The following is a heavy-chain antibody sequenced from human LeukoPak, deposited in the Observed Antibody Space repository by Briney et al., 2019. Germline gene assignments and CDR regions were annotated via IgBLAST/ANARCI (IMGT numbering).Heavy chain of an antibody. CDR3: ARGRPHGNDY. Sequence: GGSLRLSCAASGFTFSSYWMNWVRQAPGKGLVWVSRIASDGSSTTYADSVKGRFSISRDNAKNTLYLQMNSLRVEDTAVYYCARGRPHGNDYRGQGTLVTVSS. V-gene: IGHV3-74*01. J-gene: IGHJ4*02. CDR2: IASDGSST. D-gene: IGHD4-23*01. CDR1: GFTFSSYW.